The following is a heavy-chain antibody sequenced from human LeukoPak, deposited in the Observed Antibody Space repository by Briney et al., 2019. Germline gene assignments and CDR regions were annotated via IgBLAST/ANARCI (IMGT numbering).Heavy chain of an antibody. D-gene: IGHD4-11*01. CDR3: ARGLGYYYYYGMAV. CDR1: GYTFTGYY. CDR2: ISAYNGNT. Sequence: ASVKVSCKASGYTFTGYYMHWVRQAPGQGLEWMGWISAYNGNTNYAQKLQGRVTMTTDTSTSTAYMELRSLRSDDTAVYYCARGLGYYYYYGMAVWGQGTTVTVSS. J-gene: IGHJ6*02. V-gene: IGHV1-18*04.